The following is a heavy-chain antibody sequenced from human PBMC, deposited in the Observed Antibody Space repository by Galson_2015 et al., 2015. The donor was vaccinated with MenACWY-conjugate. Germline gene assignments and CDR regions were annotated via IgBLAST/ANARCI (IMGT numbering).Heavy chain of an antibody. J-gene: IGHJ6*02. CDR1: GGTLSTYG. CDR2: IIPQFGTT. Sequence: SVKVSCKASGGTLSTYGVSWVRQAPGQGLEWMGGIIPQFGTTHYAQKFQGRVHIIADESTSTVYMHLSSLKSEDTAVYFCARARKRAIEPVPRQFHDDNGMDVWGQGTMVIVS. D-gene: IGHD1-14*01. V-gene: IGHV1-69*13. CDR3: ARARKRAIEPVPRQFHDDNGMDV.